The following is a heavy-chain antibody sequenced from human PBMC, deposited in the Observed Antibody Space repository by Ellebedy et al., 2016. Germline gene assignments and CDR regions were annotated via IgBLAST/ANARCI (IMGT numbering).Heavy chain of an antibody. CDR3: ARDHIDLNPRGCGGDCYFSDYYYGMDV. CDR1: GFTFSSYA. D-gene: IGHD2-21*02. V-gene: IGHV3-30-3*01. CDR2: ISYDGSNK. J-gene: IGHJ6*02. Sequence: GESLKISCAASGFTFSSYAMHWVRQAPGKGLEWVAVISYDGSNKYYADSVKGRFTISRDNSKNTLYLQMNSLRAEDTAVYYCARDHIDLNPRGCGGDCYFSDYYYGMDVWGQGTTVTVSS.